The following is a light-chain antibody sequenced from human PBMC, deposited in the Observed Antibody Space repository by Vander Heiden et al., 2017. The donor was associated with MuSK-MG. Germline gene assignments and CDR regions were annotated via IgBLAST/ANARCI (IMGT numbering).Light chain of an antibody. CDR3: QQYDKLLMYT. CDR1: QDISNY. Sequence: DIQMTQSPSPLSASVGDRVTITCQASQDISNYLNWYQQKPGKAPKLLIYDASNLKTGVPSRCSGSGAGTDFTFTMSSLQAEDIATYYCQQYDKLLMYTFGQGTKLEIK. V-gene: IGKV1-33*01. CDR2: DAS. J-gene: IGKJ2*01.